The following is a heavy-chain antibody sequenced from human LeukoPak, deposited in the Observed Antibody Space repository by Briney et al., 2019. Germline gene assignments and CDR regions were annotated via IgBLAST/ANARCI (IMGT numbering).Heavy chain of an antibody. V-gene: IGHV3-30-3*01. J-gene: IGHJ4*02. D-gene: IGHD3-9*01. CDR2: ISYDGSNK. CDR1: GFTFSSYA. Sequence: GGSLRLSCAASGFTFSSYAMHWVRQAPGKGLEWVAVISYDGSNKYYADSVKGRFTTSRDNSKNTLYLQMNSLRAEDTAVYYCASGQLRYFDWSGSFFGYWGQGTLVTVSS. CDR3: ASGQLRYFDWSGSFFGY.